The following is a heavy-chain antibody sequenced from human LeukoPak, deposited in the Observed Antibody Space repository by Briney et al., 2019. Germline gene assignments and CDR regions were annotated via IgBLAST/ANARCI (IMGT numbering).Heavy chain of an antibody. CDR1: GYTFTGYH. V-gene: IGHV1-2*02. Sequence: ASVKVSCKASGYTFTGYHMHWVRQAPGQGLEWMGWINPNSGGTNYAQKFQGRVTMTRDTSISTAYMELSRLRSDDTAVYYCARDRMDYYDSSGKLNWFDPWGQGTLVTVSS. CDR3: ARDRMDYYDSSGKLNWFDP. D-gene: IGHD3-22*01. CDR2: INPNSGGT. J-gene: IGHJ5*02.